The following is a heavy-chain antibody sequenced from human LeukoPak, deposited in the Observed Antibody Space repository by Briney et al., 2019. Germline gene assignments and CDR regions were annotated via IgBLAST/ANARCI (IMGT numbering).Heavy chain of an antibody. CDR3: ARYYDSSQNWFDP. J-gene: IGHJ5*02. D-gene: IGHD3-22*01. Sequence: SETLSLTCTVSGGSISSSSYYWGWIRQPPGKGLEWIVSIYYSGSTYYNPSLKSRFTISVYTSKNQFSLKLSSVTAADTAVYYCARYYDSSQNWFDPWGQGTLVTVSS. CDR2: IYYSGST. V-gene: IGHV4-39*01. CDR1: GGSISSSSYY.